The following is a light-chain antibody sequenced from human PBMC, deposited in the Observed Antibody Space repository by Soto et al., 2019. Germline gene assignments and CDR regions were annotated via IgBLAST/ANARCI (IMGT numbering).Light chain of an antibody. V-gene: IGKV3-20*01. CDR3: KQYGRSPPIT. CDR2: GAS. CDR1: HSVSSSY. Sequence: EIVLTQSPGTLSLSPGERATLSCRASHSVSSSYLAWYQQKPGQAPRLLIYGASSRATGIPDRFSGSGSGTDFTLTISTLEPEDFAVYYCKQYGRSPPITFGQGTRLELK. J-gene: IGKJ5*01.